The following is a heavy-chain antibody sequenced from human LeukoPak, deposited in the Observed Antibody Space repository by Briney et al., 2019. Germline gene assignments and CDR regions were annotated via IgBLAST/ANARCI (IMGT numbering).Heavy chain of an antibody. V-gene: IGHV4-34*01. Sequence: PSETLSLTCAVYGGSFSGYYWSWIRQPPGKGLEWIGEINHSGSTNYNPSLKSRVTISVDTSKNQFSLKLSSVTAADTAVYYCASGVSGTSIDYWGQGTLVTVSS. CDR2: INHSGST. J-gene: IGHJ4*02. D-gene: IGHD1-14*01. CDR3: ASGVSGTSIDY. CDR1: GGSFSGYY.